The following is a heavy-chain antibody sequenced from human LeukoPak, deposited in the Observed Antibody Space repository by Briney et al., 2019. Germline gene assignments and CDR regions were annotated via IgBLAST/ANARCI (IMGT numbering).Heavy chain of an antibody. CDR2: INTHNGAT. V-gene: IGHV1-2*02. CDR1: GYTFTGYY. Sequence: ASVKVSCKASGYTFTGYYVHWVRQAPGQGLEWMGGINTHNGATNYAQHFQGRVTMTTDTAVTTAYMDLDGLISDDAAVYFCARGPIGGLRKGFDIWGQGTLVTVSS. J-gene: IGHJ4*02. CDR3: ARGPIGGLRKGFDI. D-gene: IGHD1-26*01.